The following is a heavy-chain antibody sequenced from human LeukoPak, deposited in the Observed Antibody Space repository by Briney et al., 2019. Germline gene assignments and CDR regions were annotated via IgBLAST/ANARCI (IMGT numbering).Heavy chain of an antibody. D-gene: IGHD1-20*01. V-gene: IGHV3-48*01. CDR2: VGISSGNT. J-gene: IGHJ4*02. CDR3: ARDHNYAFDN. Sequence: GSLRLSCAASGFTFSHYSMNWVRQAPGKGLEWISYVGISSGNTKYADSVKGRFTISGDSAKNSVYLQMNSLRVEDTAVYYCARDHNYAFDNWGQGTLVTVSS. CDR1: GFTFSHYS.